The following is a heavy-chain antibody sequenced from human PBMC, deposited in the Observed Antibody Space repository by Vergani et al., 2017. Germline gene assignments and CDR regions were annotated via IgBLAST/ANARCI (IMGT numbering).Heavy chain of an antibody. CDR3: ARDLRLLYNRFDP. V-gene: IGHV3-33*01. Sequence: QVQLVESGGGVVQPGRSLRLSCAASGVTFNQYGMHWVRQAPGKGLEWVAVTWYDGNNKQYADSVKGRFTISRDNSKRTMYLQMNSLRDEDTGVYYCARDLRLLYNRFDPWGQGALVTVSS. CDR1: GVTFNQYG. J-gene: IGHJ5*02. CDR2: TWYDGNNK. D-gene: IGHD1-14*01.